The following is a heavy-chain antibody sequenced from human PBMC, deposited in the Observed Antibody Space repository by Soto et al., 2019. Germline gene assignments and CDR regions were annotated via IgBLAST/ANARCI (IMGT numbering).Heavy chain of an antibody. CDR1: GFTFSSYA. CDR2: ISGSGGSS. CDR3: AKQGGSYSSAPVGNWFDP. V-gene: IGHV3-23*01. J-gene: IGHJ5*02. D-gene: IGHD6-19*01. Sequence: GGSLRLSCAASGFTFSSYAMSWVRQAPGKGLEWVSVISGSGGSSYYADSLKGRFTISRDNSKNILYLQMNSLRAEDTAVYYCAKQGGSYSSAPVGNWFDPWGQGTLVTVSS.